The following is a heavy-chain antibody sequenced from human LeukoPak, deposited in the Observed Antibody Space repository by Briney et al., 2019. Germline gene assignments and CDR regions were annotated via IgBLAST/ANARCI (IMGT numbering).Heavy chain of an antibody. Sequence: SETLSLTCTVSGGSISSYYWSWIRQPAGKGLEWIARIYTSGRTNYNPSLKSRVTMSVDTSKKQFSLKLSSVTAAHAAVYYCARDPQLGPFDYWGQGTLVTVSS. CDR3: ARDPQLGPFDY. D-gene: IGHD6-6*01. CDR2: IYTSGRT. CDR1: GGSISSYY. V-gene: IGHV4-4*07. J-gene: IGHJ4*02.